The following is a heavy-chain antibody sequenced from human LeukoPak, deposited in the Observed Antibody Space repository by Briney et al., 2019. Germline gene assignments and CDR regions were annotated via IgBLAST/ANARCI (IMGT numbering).Heavy chain of an antibody. J-gene: IGHJ4*02. Sequence: ASVTVSCTASGYTFTSYDINWVRQATGQGLEWMGWMNPNSGNTGYAQKFQGRVTMTRNTSISTAYMELSSLRSEDTAVYYCARGPYYYGSGSYLYYFDHWGQGTLVTVSS. CDR1: GYTFTSYD. V-gene: IGHV1-8*01. CDR3: ARGPYYYGSGSYLYYFDH. D-gene: IGHD3-10*01. CDR2: MNPNSGNT.